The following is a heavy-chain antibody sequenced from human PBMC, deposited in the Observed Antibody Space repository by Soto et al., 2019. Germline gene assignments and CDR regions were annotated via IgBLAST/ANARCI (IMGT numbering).Heavy chain of an antibody. CDR3: AKENRRGYCSGGICYGYFDY. CDR1: GFTFSNYA. V-gene: IGHV3-23*01. CDR2: ISGSGDST. D-gene: IGHD2-15*01. Sequence: EVQLLESGGGLVQPGGSLRLSCTASGFTFSNYAMSWVCQAPGKGLEWVSTISGSGDSTNYADSVKGQFAISRDNSNNMLYVQMDSLRVEDTAVYYCAKENRRGYCSGGICYGYFDYWGQGTLVTVSS. J-gene: IGHJ4*02.